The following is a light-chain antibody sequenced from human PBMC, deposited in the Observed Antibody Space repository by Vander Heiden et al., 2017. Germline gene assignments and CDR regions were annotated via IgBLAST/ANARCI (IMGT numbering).Light chain of an antibody. CDR1: SSNIGSNP. J-gene: IGLJ2*01. CDR2: RND. CDR3: AAWDDSLKSVL. Sequence: QSILPQPSSASAAPGQRVTMSCSGGSSNIGSNPVNWYQQVPGTAPKLLIYRNDRRPSGVPDRFSGSKSGTSASLALSGLQSEDEADYYCAAWDDSLKSVLFGAGTKLTVL. V-gene: IGLV1-44*01.